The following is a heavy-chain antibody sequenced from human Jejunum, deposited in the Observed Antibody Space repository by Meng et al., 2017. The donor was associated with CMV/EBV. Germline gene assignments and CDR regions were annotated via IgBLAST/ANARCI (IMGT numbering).Heavy chain of an antibody. Sequence: SGFTFRRYWVSWVRQTPGKGLEWVANINQDGSEKYYVDSVKGRFTISRDNAKNSLYLQMNSLGAEDSALYYCANTVVAGFGGVDYWGQGTLVTVSS. CDR2: INQDGSEK. J-gene: IGHJ4*02. CDR1: GFTFRRYW. V-gene: IGHV3-7*01. CDR3: ANTVVAGFGGVDY. D-gene: IGHD6-19*01.